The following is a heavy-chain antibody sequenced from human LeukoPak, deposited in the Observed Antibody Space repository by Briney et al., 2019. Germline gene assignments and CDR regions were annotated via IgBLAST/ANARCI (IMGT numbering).Heavy chain of an antibody. D-gene: IGHD3-22*01. CDR1: GGSNNSYY. CDR3: ARRGYTYYYDSSGYYYNWFDP. J-gene: IGHJ5*02. V-gene: IGHV4-59*05. Sequence: SETLSLTCTVSGGSNNSYYWSWIRQPPGKGLEWIGSIYYSGSTYYNPSLKSRVTISVDTSKNQFSLKLSSVTAADTAVYYCARRGYTYYYDSSGYYYNWFDPWGQGTLVTVSS. CDR2: IYYSGST.